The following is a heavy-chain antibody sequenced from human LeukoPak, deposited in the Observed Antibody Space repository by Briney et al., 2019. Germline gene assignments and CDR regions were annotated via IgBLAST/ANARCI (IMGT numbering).Heavy chain of an antibody. V-gene: IGHV4-31*03. CDR3: ARDDPGIAAAGNYYFDY. Sequence: SQTLSLTCTVSGGSISSGASDWGWIRQHPKRGLEWVGYINHSGSTYYNPSLGSRVTMSVDTSKNQFSLKLSSVTAADTAVYYCARDDPGIAAAGNYYFDYWGQGTLVTVSS. CDR1: GGSISSGASD. J-gene: IGHJ4*02. D-gene: IGHD6-13*01. CDR2: INHSGST.